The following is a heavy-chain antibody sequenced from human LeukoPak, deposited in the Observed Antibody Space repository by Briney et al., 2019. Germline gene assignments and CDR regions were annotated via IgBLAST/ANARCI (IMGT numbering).Heavy chain of an antibody. CDR3: AVNSPRGPIVI. V-gene: IGHV7-4-1*02. Sequence: GASVKVSCKASGYTFTSYAMNWVRQAPGQGLEWMGWINTNTGNPTYAQGFTERFVFSLDTSVSTAYLQISSLKAEDTAVYYCAVNSPRGPIVIWGQGTMVTVSS. CDR2: INTNTGNP. CDR1: GYTFTSYA. J-gene: IGHJ3*02.